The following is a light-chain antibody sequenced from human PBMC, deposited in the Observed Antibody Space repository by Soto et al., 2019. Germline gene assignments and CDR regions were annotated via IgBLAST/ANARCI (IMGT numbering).Light chain of an antibody. CDR3: QPYNSSPT. V-gene: IGKV1-5*03. CDR1: QSISSR. Sequence: DIQMTQSPSTLSASVGDRVTITCRASQSISSRLAWYQQKPGKAPKLLIYKASSLESGVPSRFSGSGSGTEFTLPITRHQPYDFAPYYGQPYNSSPTFGQGTNVEIK. CDR2: KAS. J-gene: IGKJ1*01.